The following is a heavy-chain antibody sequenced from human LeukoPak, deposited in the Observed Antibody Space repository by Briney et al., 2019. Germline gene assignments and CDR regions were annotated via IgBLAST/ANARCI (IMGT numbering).Heavy chain of an antibody. CDR1: GFTFDDYA. Sequence: GRSLRLSCAASGFTFDDYAMHWVRQAPGKGLEWVAVIWYDGSNKYYADSVKGRFTISRDNSKNTLYLQMNSLRAEDTAVYYCARGTKYGMDVWGQGTTVTVSS. V-gene: IGHV3-33*08. D-gene: IGHD1-7*01. CDR3: ARGTKYGMDV. CDR2: IWYDGSNK. J-gene: IGHJ6*02.